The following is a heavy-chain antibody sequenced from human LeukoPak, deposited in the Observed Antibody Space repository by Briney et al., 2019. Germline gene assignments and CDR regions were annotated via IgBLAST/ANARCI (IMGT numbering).Heavy chain of an antibody. CDR3: ARDGGEDDFWSSWYYYMDV. D-gene: IGHD3-3*01. CDR1: GGSISSYY. Sequence: SETLSLTCTVSGGSISSYYWSWIRQPAGKGLEWIGRIYTSGSTKYNPSLKSRVTMSVDTSRNQFSLKLRSVTAADTAVYYCARDGGEDDFWSSWYYYMDVWGKGTTVTVSS. J-gene: IGHJ6*03. CDR2: IYTSGST. V-gene: IGHV4-4*07.